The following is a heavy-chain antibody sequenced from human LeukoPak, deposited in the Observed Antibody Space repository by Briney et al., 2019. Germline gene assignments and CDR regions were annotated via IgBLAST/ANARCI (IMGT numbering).Heavy chain of an antibody. J-gene: IGHJ4*02. CDR1: GFTFSSYS. V-gene: IGHV3-30*03. D-gene: IGHD6-19*01. Sequence: PGGSLRLSCAASGFTFSSYSMNWVRQAPGKGLVWVAVISYDGSNKYYAGSVRGRFATYRDDAKKSVYLQMNSLRAEDTAVYYCASSLSSGWGPVDDYWGQGIMVTVSS. CDR3: ASSLSSGWGPVDDY. CDR2: ISYDGSNK.